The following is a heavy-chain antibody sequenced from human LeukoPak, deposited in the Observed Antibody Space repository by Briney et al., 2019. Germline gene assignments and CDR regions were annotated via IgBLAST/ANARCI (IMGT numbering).Heavy chain of an antibody. V-gene: IGHV3-23*01. CDR3: AKLSYYGSGSYIY. CDR1: GFTFSSYA. CDR2: ISGSCGST. J-gene: IGHJ4*02. Sequence: GGSLRLSCAASGFTFSSYAMSWVRQAPGKGLEWVSAISGSCGSTYYADSVKGRFTISRDNSKNTLYLQMNSLRAEDTAVYYCAKLSYYGSGSYIYWGQGTLVTVSS. D-gene: IGHD3-10*01.